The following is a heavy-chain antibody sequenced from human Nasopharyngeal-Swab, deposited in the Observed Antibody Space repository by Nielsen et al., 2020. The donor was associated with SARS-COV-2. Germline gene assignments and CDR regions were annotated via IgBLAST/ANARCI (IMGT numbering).Heavy chain of an antibody. J-gene: IGHJ3*02. CDR1: GGSISSGGYY. CDR2: IYYSGST. CDR3: ARDRRIKGVAFDI. D-gene: IGHD2-15*01. Sequence: LRLFCTVSGGSISSGGYYWSWIRQHPGKGLEWIGYIYYSGSTYYNPSLKSRVTISVDTSKNQFSLKLSSVTAADTAVYYCARDRRIKGVAFDIWGQGTMVNVSS. V-gene: IGHV4-31*03.